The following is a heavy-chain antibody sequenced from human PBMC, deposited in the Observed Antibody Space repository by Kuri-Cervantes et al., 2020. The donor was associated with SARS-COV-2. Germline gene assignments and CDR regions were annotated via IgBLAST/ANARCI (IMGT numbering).Heavy chain of an antibody. Sequence: ESLKISCTVSSGSISSYYWSWIRQPPGKGLEWIGYIYYSGSTNYNPSLKSRVTISVDTSKNQFSLKLSSVTAADTAVYYCARGYSLIDYWGQGTLVTVSS. CDR2: IYYSGST. J-gene: IGHJ4*02. V-gene: IGHV4-59*01. D-gene: IGHD5-18*01. CDR1: SGSISSYY. CDR3: ARGYSLIDY.